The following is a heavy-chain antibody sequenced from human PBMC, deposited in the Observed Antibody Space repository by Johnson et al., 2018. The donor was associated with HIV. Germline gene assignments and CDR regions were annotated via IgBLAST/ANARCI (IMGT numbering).Heavy chain of an antibody. CDR1: AFTFSSND. Sequence: VQLVESGGGLVQPGGSLRLSCGASAFTFSSNDMKWVRQAPGKGLEWVSPISGSDHSTYYADSVKGRFTISRDNSKNTLYLQMNSLRAEDTAVYYCARPHIVVVTAGYAFDIWGQGTMVIVSS. V-gene: IGHV3-23*04. J-gene: IGHJ3*02. CDR3: ARPHIVVVTAGYAFDI. D-gene: IGHD2-21*02. CDR2: ISGSDHST.